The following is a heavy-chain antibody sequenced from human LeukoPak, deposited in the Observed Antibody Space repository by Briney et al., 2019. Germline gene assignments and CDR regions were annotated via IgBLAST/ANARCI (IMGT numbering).Heavy chain of an antibody. CDR3: ARVRVPRIYYYYYMDV. CDR1: GFTFSSYD. V-gene: IGHV3-13*01. J-gene: IGHJ6*03. Sequence: GGSLRLSCAASGFTFSSYDMHWVRQATGKGLEWVSAIGTAGDTYYPGSVKGRFTISRENAKNSLYLQMNSLRAGDTAVYYCARVRVPRIYYYYYMDVWGKGTTVTVSS. CDR2: IGTAGDT. D-gene: IGHD4/OR15-4a*01.